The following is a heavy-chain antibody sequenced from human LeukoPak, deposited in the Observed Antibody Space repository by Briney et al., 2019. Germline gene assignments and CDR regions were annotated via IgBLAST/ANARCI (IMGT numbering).Heavy chain of an antibody. D-gene: IGHD4-23*01. V-gene: IGHV3-21*04. Sequence: GGSLRLSCAASGFTFSSYAMSWFRQAPGKGREWVSWIGPTSSYMYYADSVKGRFTISRDNAKNSLYLQMNSLRAEDTALYYCVRDADGGNSWFDTWGQGTLVTVSS. CDR3: VRDADGGNSWFDT. CDR2: IGPTSSYM. J-gene: IGHJ5*02. CDR1: GFTFSSYA.